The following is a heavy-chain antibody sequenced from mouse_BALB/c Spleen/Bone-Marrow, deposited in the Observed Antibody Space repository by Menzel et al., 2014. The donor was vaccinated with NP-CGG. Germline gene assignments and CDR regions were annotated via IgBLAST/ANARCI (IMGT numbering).Heavy chain of an antibody. Sequence: QVQLQQSGAELVKPGASVKLSCKAPGYTFTSSYMYWVKQMPGQGLEWFGEINPSNGGTNFNEKFKNKATLTVDKSSSTAYMQLSSLTSEDSAVYYCSRGRRDALDYWGQGTSVTVSS. V-gene: IGHV1S81*02. J-gene: IGHJ4*01. CDR2: INPSNGGT. CDR1: GYTFTSSY. CDR3: SRGRRDALDY.